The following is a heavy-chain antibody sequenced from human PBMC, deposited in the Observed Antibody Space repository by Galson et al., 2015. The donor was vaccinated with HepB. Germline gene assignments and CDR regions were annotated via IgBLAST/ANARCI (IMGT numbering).Heavy chain of an antibody. Sequence: ETLSLTCAVNGETFRGYYWSWIRQPPGKGLEWIGEIIHSGSSNYNPSLTSRVTISIDTSRNQFSLKLTSVTAADTAVYYCARGGWYFYGGGRRMDVWGQGTTVTVSS. J-gene: IGHJ6*02. D-gene: IGHD4/OR15-4a*01. CDR3: ARGGWYFYGGGRRMDV. V-gene: IGHV4-34*01. CDR1: GETFRGYY. CDR2: IIHSGSS.